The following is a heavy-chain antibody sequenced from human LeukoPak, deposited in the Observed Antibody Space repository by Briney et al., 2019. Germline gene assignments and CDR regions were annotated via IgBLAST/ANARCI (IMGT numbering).Heavy chain of an antibody. CDR2: IYSSGNT. CDR1: GVSISTTNYY. D-gene: IGHD3-3*01. V-gene: IGHV4-39*01. J-gene: IGHJ5*02. Sequence: SSETLSLTCTVSGVSISTTNYYWGWIRQPPGRDLEWIGSIYSSGNTYYNPSLESRVTISVDTSKNQLSLKLTSATAADTSVYYCARHSGLRSPFDPWGQGTLVTVSS. CDR3: ARHSGLRSPFDP.